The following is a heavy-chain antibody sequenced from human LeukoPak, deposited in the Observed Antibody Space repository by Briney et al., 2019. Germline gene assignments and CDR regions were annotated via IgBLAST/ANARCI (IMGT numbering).Heavy chain of an antibody. J-gene: IGHJ3*02. V-gene: IGHV1-2*02. CDR1: GYTFTGYY. Sequence: GASVTVSCKASGYTFTGYYMHWVRQAPGQGLEWMGWINPNSGGTNYAQKFQGRVTMTSDTYISTAYMELSRLRSDDTAVYYCATMLWAPRAFDIWGQGTMVTVSS. CDR2: INPNSGGT. D-gene: IGHD2-2*01. CDR3: ATMLWAPRAFDI.